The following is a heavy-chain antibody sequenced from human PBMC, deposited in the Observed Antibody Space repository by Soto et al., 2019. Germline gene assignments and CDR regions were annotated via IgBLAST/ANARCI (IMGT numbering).Heavy chain of an antibody. V-gene: IGHV3-48*03. Sequence: PGGSLRLSCTASGFTFSSYEMNWVRQAPGKGLEWISCISNSGTTRYYADSVKGRFTISRDNANNSVYLQMNSLRAEDTAVYYCATLELGSSTWPIDYWGQGTLVTVSS. CDR2: ISNSGTTR. J-gene: IGHJ4*02. D-gene: IGHD6-13*01. CDR1: GFTFSSYE. CDR3: ATLELGSSTWPIDY.